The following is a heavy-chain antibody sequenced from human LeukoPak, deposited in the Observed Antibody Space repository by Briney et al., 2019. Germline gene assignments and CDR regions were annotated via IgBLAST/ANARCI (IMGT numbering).Heavy chain of an antibody. CDR2: INPNSGGT. D-gene: IGHD1-7*01. CDR3: ARIPGLDNWNYHFDY. V-gene: IGHV1-2*02. Sequence: ASVKVSCKASGYTFTGYYMHWVRQAPGQGLEWMGWINPNSGGTNYAQKFQGRVTMTRDTSISTAYMELSRLRSDDTAVYYCARIPGLDNWNYHFDYWGQGTLVTVSS. CDR1: GYTFTGYY. J-gene: IGHJ4*02.